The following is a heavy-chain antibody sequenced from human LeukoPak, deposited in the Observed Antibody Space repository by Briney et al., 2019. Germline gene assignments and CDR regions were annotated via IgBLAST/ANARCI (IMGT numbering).Heavy chain of an antibody. CDR2: ISGGGGDT. CDR1: GFTFSSDA. Sequence: GGSLRLSCAASGFTFSSDAMIWVRQAPGKGLEWVSNISGGGGDTYYGDSVKGRFTISRDNSKTTLYLQMNSLRAEDTAVYWCVKTMTGYFSDGFDIWGQGTMVTVSS. V-gene: IGHV3-23*01. CDR3: VKTMTGYFSDGFDI. D-gene: IGHD3-9*01. J-gene: IGHJ3*02.